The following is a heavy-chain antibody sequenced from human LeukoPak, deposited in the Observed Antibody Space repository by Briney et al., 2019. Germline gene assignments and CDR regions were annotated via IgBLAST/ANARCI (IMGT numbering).Heavy chain of an antibody. V-gene: IGHV1-2*02. D-gene: IGHD3-22*01. CDR2: INPNRGGT. CDR1: GGTFSSYA. CDR3: AREGDSSGYYSQAFDY. Sequence: ASVKVSCKASGGTFSSYAISWVRQAPGQGLEWMGWINPNRGGTNYAQKFQGRVTMTRDTSISTAYMELSRLRSDDTAVYYCAREGDSSGYYSQAFDYWGQGTLVTVSS. J-gene: IGHJ4*02.